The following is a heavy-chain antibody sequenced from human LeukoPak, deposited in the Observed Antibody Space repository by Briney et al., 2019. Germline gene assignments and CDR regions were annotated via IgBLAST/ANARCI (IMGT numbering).Heavy chain of an antibody. J-gene: IGHJ3*02. CDR2: IYTGGST. CDR1: GFTVGTNY. V-gene: IGHV3-53*01. CDR3: ARDQEQVIHGAFDI. Sequence: PGGSLRLSCTASGFTVGTNYMNWVRQAPGKGLEWVSIIYTGGSTDYANSVRGRFTISRDSSKNTVFLQMNSLRPEDSAVYYCARDQEQVIHGAFDIWGQGTMVTVSS. D-gene: IGHD1-26*01.